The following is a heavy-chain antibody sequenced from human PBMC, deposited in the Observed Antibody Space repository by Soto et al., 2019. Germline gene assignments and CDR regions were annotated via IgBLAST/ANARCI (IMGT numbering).Heavy chain of an antibody. V-gene: IGHV5-51*01. CDR1: GYSFTTYW. J-gene: IGHJ6*02. D-gene: IGHD3-3*01. CDR3: ARTERITISALVAGDYGMDV. CDR2: IYVGDSDT. Sequence: PGESLKISCKGSGYSFTTYWIAWVRQMPGKGLEWMGIIYVGDSDTRYSPSFQGQVTISADKSISTAYLQWSSLKASDTAMYYCARTERITISALVAGDYGMDVWGQGTTVTVSS.